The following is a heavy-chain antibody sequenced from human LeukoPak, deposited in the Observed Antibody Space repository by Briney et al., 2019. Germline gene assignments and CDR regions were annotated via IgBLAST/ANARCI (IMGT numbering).Heavy chain of an antibody. D-gene: IGHD5-12*01. V-gene: IGHV3-21*01. CDR3: ARVVVSGYDLLTRVALYYFDY. CDR2: ISSSSSYI. CDR1: GFTFSSYS. J-gene: IGHJ4*02. Sequence: GGSLRLSCAASGFTFSSYSMNWVRQAQGTGLEWVSPISSSSSYIYYADSVKGRFTISRDNAKNSLYLQMNSLRAEDTAVYYCARVVVSGYDLLTRVALYYFDYWGQGTLVTVSS.